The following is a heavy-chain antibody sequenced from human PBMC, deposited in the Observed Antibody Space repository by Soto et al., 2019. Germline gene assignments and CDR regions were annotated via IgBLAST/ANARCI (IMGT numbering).Heavy chain of an antibody. CDR1: GITFRSRA. CDR3: ATWHEREHAYDV. CDR2: TTDTDGDR. V-gene: IGHV3-23*01. Sequence: GGSLRLSCVASGITFRSRAMSWVRQAPGEGLEWVSTTTDTDGDRKYADSVRGRFTISRDNSKTTVYLQMNGLRPDDTAVYYCATWHEREHAYDVWGQGTTVTVSS. D-gene: IGHD1-1*01. J-gene: IGHJ3*01.